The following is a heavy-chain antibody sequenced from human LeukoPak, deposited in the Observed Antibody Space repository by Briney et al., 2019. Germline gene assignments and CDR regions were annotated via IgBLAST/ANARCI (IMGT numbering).Heavy chain of an antibody. J-gene: IGHJ3*02. Sequence: SETLSLTCGVYGGSISGNFWNWIRQPPGKGLEWIGEINDSGDTNYNPSLKSRVTISVDTSENQFSLKLRSVTAADTAVYYCARDSSGSSAFDIWGLGTMVTVSS. D-gene: IGHD1-26*01. CDR1: GGSISGNF. V-gene: IGHV4-34*01. CDR2: INDSGDT. CDR3: ARDSSGSSAFDI.